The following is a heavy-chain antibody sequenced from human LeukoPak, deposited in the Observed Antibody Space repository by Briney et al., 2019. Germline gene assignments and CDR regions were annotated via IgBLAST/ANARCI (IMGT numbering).Heavy chain of an antibody. J-gene: IGHJ3*02. CDR2: LSSGGTT. Sequence: GGSLRLSCAASGLTVSSKCMSWVRQAPGKDLEWVSVLSSGGTTHYADSVKGRFTTSRDNSKNTLYLQMNSLRAEDTAVYYCARGGDSSGSVRSAFDIWGQGTKVTVSS. D-gene: IGHD3-22*01. CDR1: GLTVSSKC. V-gene: IGHV3-53*01. CDR3: ARGGDSSGSVRSAFDI.